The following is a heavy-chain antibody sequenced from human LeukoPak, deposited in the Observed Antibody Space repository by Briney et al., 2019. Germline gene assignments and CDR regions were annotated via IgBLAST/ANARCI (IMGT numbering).Heavy chain of an antibody. V-gene: IGHV4-34*01. CDR2: INHSGST. Sequence: SETLSLTCAVYGGSFSGYYWSWIRQPPGKGLEWIGEINHSGSTNYNPSLKSRVTISVVTSKNQFSLKLSSVTAADTALYYCARSPYQLLWLDPWGQGTLVTVSS. J-gene: IGHJ5*02. CDR3: ARSPYQLLWLDP. D-gene: IGHD2-2*01. CDR1: GGSFSGYY.